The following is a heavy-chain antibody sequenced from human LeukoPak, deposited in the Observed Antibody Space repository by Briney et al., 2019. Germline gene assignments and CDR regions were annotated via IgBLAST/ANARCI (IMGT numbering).Heavy chain of an antibody. V-gene: IGHV4-34*01. D-gene: IGHD3-9*01. J-gene: IGHJ3*01. CDR3: VRPDDNSFDF. CDR2: INHSGST. Sequence: SETLSLTCAVYGGSFSGYYWSWLRQTPGKGLEWIGEINHSGSTNYNPSLKSRVTISVDTSKNQFSLKLSSVTAADTAVYYCVRPDDNSFDFWGQGTMVTVSS. CDR1: GGSFSGYY.